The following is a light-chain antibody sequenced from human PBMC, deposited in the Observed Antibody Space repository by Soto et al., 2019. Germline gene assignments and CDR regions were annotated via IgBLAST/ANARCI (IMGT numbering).Light chain of an antibody. V-gene: IGKV1-33*01. CDR2: DAS. CDR3: QQAYSIPWG. Sequence: DIQMTQSPSSLSASVGDRVTITCQASQDISNYLNWYQQKPGKAPKLLIYDASNLETGVPSRFSGSGSGTDFTFTISSLQPEDIATYYCQQAYSIPWGFGQGTKVEI. J-gene: IGKJ1*01. CDR1: QDISNY.